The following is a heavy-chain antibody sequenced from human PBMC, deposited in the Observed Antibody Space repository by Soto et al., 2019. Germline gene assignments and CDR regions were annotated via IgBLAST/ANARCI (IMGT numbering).Heavy chain of an antibody. J-gene: IGHJ3*02. CDR2: IRSKAYGGTT. CDR3: TRGVDCSGGSCYVDAFDI. Sequence: GGSLRLSCTASGFTFGDYAMSWFRQAPGKGLEWVGFIRSKAYGGTTEYAASVKGRFTISRDDSKSIAYLQMNSLKTEDTAVYYCTRGVDCSGGSCYVDAFDILGQGTMVTVSS. CDR1: GFTFGDYA. V-gene: IGHV3-49*03. D-gene: IGHD2-15*01.